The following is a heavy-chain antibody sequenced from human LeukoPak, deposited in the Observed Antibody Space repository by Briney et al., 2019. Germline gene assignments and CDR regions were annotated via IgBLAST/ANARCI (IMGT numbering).Heavy chain of an antibody. CDR1: GFTFSSSS. Sequence: GGSLRLSCAASGFTFSSSSMNWVRQAPGKGLEWVSSISSSSTYIYYADSVKGRFTISRDNTKKSLFLQMNSLRAEDTAVYYCARVEGHCSGGSCYNYYFDLWGRGTLVTVSS. CDR2: ISSSSTYI. J-gene: IGHJ2*01. CDR3: ARVEGHCSGGSCYNYYFDL. D-gene: IGHD2-15*01. V-gene: IGHV3-21*01.